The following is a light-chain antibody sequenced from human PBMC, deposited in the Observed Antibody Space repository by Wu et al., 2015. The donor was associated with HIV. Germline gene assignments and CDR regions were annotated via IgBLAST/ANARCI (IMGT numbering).Light chain of an antibody. CDR1: QSVGSGY. V-gene: IGKV3D-15*01. CDR2: ETS. Sequence: ENVLTQSPDTLSVSVGQRVTLSCRASQSVGSGYLAWYQQKPGQGPRLLIYETSNRATGIPDRFGGSGSGTEFTFTISSLQSEDFAVYYCQQYDTWRTFGQGTKVEIK. J-gene: IGKJ1*01. CDR3: QQYDTWRT.